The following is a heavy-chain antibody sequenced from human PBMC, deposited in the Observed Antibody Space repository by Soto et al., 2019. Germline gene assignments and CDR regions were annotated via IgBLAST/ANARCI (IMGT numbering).Heavy chain of an antibody. V-gene: IGHV1-24*01. CDR3: ATGRLGSSWGTGYYYGMDF. CDR1: GYTLTELS. D-gene: IGHD6-13*01. CDR2: FDPEDGET. Sequence: GASVKVSCKVSGYTLTELSMHWVRQAPGKGLEWMGGFDPEDGETIYAQKFQGRVTMTEDTSTDTAYMELSSLRSEDTAVYYCATGRLGSSWGTGYYYGMDFWGQGTMVTGSS. J-gene: IGHJ6*02.